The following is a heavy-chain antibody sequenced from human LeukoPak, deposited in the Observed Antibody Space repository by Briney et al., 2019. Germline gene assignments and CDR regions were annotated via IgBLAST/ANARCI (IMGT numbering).Heavy chain of an antibody. V-gene: IGHV3-49*04. CDR1: GFTFSSYG. CDR2: IKRKVYGGTA. CDR3: TRGQGLYY. D-gene: IGHD3/OR15-3a*01. J-gene: IGHJ4*02. Sequence: GGSLRLSCAASGFTFSSYGMHWVRQAPGKGLEWVGFIKRKVYGGTAEYAASVKGRFTISRDDSKSIAYLQMDSLKIEDSAVYYCTRGQGLYYWGQGTLVIVSS.